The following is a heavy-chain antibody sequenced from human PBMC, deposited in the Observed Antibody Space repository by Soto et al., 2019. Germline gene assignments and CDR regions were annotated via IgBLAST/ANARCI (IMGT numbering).Heavy chain of an antibody. CDR1: GGSISNYY. Sequence: QVQLQESGPGLVKPSETLSLTCTVSGGSISNYYWSWIRQPPGKGLEWIGYIYYSGSTNYNPSLKSRVTISVDTSKNQFSLKLSSVTAADTAVYYCARRYAGNFDYGGQGTLVTVSS. CDR3: ARRYAGNFDY. D-gene: IGHD2-8*01. J-gene: IGHJ4*02. V-gene: IGHV4-59*01. CDR2: IYYSGST.